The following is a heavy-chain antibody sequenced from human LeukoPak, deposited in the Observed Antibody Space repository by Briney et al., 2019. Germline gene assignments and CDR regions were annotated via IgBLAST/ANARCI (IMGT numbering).Heavy chain of an antibody. CDR3: VRQKAVSADFEY. V-gene: IGHV4-59*08. Sequence: SETLSLTCTVSGGSISYYFWSWFRQSPGKGPEWIGNVHYSGTNTYNPSLESRLSMSVDTSKNQFSLTLNSATAADTAVYYCVRQKAVSADFEYWGQGTLVTVAS. CDR1: GGSISYYF. J-gene: IGHJ4*01. CDR2: VHYSGTN. D-gene: IGHD1-26*01.